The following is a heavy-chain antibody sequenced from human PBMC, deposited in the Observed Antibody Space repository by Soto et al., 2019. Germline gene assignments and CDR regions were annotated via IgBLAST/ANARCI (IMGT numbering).Heavy chain of an antibody. CDR2: MNPNSGDR. V-gene: IGHV1-8*01. D-gene: IGHD6-13*01. Sequence: EGAVKVSCKASGYTFTRYDSNGVRQATGQGREWMGWMNPNSGDRGYAQKFQGRVTMTRNTSISTSYTELSSLSSEDMAVYYCARGEHSSSWYIGSEYSYSGLDVWGQGTTVTVSS. J-gene: IGHJ6*02. CDR1: GYTFTRYD. CDR3: ARGEHSSSWYIGSEYSYSGLDV.